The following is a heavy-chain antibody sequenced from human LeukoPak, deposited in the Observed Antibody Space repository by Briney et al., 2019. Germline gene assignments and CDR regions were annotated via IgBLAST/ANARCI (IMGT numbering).Heavy chain of an antibody. Sequence: GGSLRLSCAASGFTFSSYAMHWVRQAPGKGLECVAVISYDGSNKYYADSVKGRFTISRDNSKNTLYLQMNSLRAEDTAVYYCASSYGRRYYFDYWGQGTLVTVSS. CDR1: GFTFSSYA. CDR3: ASSYGRRYYFDY. CDR2: ISYDGSNK. D-gene: IGHD4-17*01. J-gene: IGHJ4*02. V-gene: IGHV3-30*01.